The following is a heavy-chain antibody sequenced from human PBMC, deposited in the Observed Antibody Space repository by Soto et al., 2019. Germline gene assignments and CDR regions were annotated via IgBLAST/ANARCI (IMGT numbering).Heavy chain of an antibody. CDR2: ISYDGSNK. V-gene: IGHV3-30-3*01. Sequence: GGSVRLSCAASGFTFSSYAMHWVRQAPGKGLEWVAVISYDGSNKYYADSVKGRFTISRDNSKNTLYLQMNSLRAEDTAVYYCAREGYGSGSYYYYGMDVWGQGTTVTVSS. CDR3: AREGYGSGSYYYYGMDV. J-gene: IGHJ6*02. CDR1: GFTFSSYA. D-gene: IGHD3-10*01.